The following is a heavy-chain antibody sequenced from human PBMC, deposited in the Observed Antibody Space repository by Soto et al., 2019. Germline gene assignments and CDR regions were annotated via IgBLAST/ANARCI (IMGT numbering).Heavy chain of an antibody. Sequence: GESLKISCKGSGYSFTSYWIGWVRKMPGKGLEWMGIIYPGDSDTRYSPSFQGQVTISADKSISTAYLQWSSLKASDTAMYYCARHARGEYYYDSSGYPRPFDYWGQGTLVTVSS. J-gene: IGHJ4*02. V-gene: IGHV5-51*01. CDR1: GYSFTSYW. CDR3: ARHARGEYYYDSSGYPRPFDY. D-gene: IGHD3-22*01. CDR2: IYPGDSDT.